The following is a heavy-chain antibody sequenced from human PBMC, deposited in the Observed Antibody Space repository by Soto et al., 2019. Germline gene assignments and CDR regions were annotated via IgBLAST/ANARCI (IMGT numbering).Heavy chain of an antibody. CDR2: IVVGSGNT. J-gene: IGHJ4*02. Sequence: ASVKVSCKASGFTFTSSAVQWVRQARGQRLEWIGWIVVGSGNTNYAQKFQERVTITRDMSTSTAYMELSSLRSEDTAVYYCAAVFRYYGSGTPPAGCGQGTLVTVS. CDR3: AAVFRYYGSGTPPAG. D-gene: IGHD3-10*01. V-gene: IGHV1-58*01. CDR1: GFTFTSSA.